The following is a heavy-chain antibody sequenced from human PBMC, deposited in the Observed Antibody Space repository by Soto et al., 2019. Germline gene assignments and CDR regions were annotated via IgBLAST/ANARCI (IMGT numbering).Heavy chain of an antibody. Sequence: EVQLAESGGGLVQPGGSLSLSGVFSGSPSVSYWLHWVGQAQGKGLVGVSRINSDGSSTKSADSVKGRFTISRDNAKNTLYLQMNSLRAEDTAVYYCASSVDAAMGIDYWGQGILVTVSS. CDR2: INSDGSST. J-gene: IGHJ4*02. CDR3: ASSVDAAMGIDY. D-gene: IGHD5-18*01. V-gene: IGHV3-74*03. CDR1: GSPSVSYW.